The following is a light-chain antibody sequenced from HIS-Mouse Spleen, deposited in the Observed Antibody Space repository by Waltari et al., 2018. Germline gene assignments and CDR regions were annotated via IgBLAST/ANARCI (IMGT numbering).Light chain of an antibody. CDR3: YSTDSSGNHRV. Sequence: SYELTQPPSVSVSPGQTARITCSGDALPKKYAYWYQQKSGQSPVLGIYEDSKRPSGIPERFSGSSSGTMATLTLRGAQVEDEADYYCYSTDSSGNHRVFGGGTKLTVL. J-gene: IGLJ2*01. CDR1: ALPKKY. V-gene: IGLV3-10*01. CDR2: EDS.